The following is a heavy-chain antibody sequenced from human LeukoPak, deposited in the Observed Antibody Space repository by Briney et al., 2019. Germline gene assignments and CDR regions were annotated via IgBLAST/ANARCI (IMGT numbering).Heavy chain of an antibody. J-gene: IGHJ4*02. V-gene: IGHV3-33*01. CDR3: ARDSAPAGEEGDYSFDY. D-gene: IGHD4-11*01. CDR2: IWYDGSNK. CDR1: GFTFSSYG. Sequence: PGGSLRLSCAASGFTFSSYGMHWVRQAPGKGLEWVAVIWYDGSNKYYADSVKGRFTISRDNSKNTLYLQMNSLRAEDTAVYYCARDSAPAGEEGDYSFDYWGQGTLVTVSS.